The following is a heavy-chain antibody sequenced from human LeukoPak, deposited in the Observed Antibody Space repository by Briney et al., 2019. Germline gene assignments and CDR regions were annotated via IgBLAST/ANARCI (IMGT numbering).Heavy chain of an antibody. CDR3: ARSEMDDYSRY. CDR2: IYQDGST. CDR1: GYSISSGYH. D-gene: IGHD3-16*01. V-gene: IGHV4-38-2*02. Sequence: SETLSLTCTVSGYSISSGYHWAWFRQTPGKGLEWLGSIYQDGSTYDNLSLKSRVTLSVDTSKNQFSLKMKTVTVADTAVYYCARSEMDDYSRYWGQGTRVIVSS. J-gene: IGHJ4*02.